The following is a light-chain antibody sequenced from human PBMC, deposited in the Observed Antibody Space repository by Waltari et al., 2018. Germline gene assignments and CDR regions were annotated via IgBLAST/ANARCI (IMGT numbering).Light chain of an antibody. Sequence: DIVMTQSPDSLAVSLGERATINCTSSQSVLDSSNNRNYLAWYQRKPGQPPKMLIYWASTRESGVPDRFSGRGSGTDFTLAISSLQAEDVAGYYCQQYYSTPQTFGQGTNVEIE. V-gene: IGKV4-1*01. J-gene: IGKJ1*01. CDR3: QQYYSTPQT. CDR1: QSVLDSSNNRNY. CDR2: WAS.